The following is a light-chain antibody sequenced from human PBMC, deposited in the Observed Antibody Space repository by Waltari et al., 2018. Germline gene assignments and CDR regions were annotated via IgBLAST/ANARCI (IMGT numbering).Light chain of an antibody. Sequence: QLVLTQSPSASASLGASVKLTCTLSSGHRSYAIAWHPQQPEKGPRYLMKLNSDGSHKKGDGIPDRFSGSSSGTERFLTISSLQSEDEGDYYCQTWGTGFQVFGTGTKVTVL. CDR2: LNSDGSH. CDR3: QTWGTGFQV. CDR1: SGHRSYA. V-gene: IGLV4-69*01. J-gene: IGLJ1*01.